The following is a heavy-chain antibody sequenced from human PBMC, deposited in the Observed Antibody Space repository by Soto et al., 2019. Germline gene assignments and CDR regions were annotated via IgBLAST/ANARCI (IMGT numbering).Heavy chain of an antibody. J-gene: IGHJ4*02. CDR3: ARGSGDCYNCAY. Sequence: SETLSLPNSVSGDYIRNHYWSWITQPPGKGLEWIGYISYSGSTNYNPSLKSRVTIFVHTSENQLSLSLSSVTAADTAVYYCARGSGDCYNCAYWCQGTLVTVS. CDR2: ISYSGST. D-gene: IGHD2-21*01. CDR1: GDYIRNHY. V-gene: IGHV4-59*11.